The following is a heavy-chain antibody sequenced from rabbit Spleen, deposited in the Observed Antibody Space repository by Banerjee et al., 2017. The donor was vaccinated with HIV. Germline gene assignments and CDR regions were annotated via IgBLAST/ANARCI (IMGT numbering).Heavy chain of an antibody. Sequence: QEQLVESGGGLVQPGGSLKLSCKASGFDFNTYGVSWVRQAPGKGLEWIGYIDPVFGIAVYASWVNGRFTISSHNAQNTLYLQLNSLTAADMATYFCVREVAGKFNLWGPGTLVTVS. V-gene: IGHV1S47*01. CDR1: GFDFNTYG. CDR2: IDPVFGIA. D-gene: IGHD4-1*01. J-gene: IGHJ4*01. CDR3: VREVAGKFNL.